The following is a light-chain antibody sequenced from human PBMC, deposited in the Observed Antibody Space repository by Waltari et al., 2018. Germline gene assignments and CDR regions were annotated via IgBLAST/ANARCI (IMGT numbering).Light chain of an antibody. J-gene: IGKJ1*01. Sequence: EIVMTQSPATLSVSPGERAALSCRASQTVSHRLAWYQQKPGQAPRLLIYGASTRTNGIPARFSGGGSETEFTLIISNLQSEDVAIYYCQQYNNWPKTFGQGTRVEFK. CDR3: QQYNNWPKT. CDR2: GAS. V-gene: IGKV3-15*01. CDR1: QTVSHR.